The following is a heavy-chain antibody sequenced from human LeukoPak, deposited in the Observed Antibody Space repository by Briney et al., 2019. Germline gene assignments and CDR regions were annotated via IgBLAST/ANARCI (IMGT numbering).Heavy chain of an antibody. Sequence: SETLSLTCTVSGGSISSYYWSWIRQPPGKGLEWIGYIYYSGSTYYNPSLKSRVTISVDTSKNQFSLELSSVTAADTAVYYCARLPGTNWMGEYYFDYWGQGTLVTVSS. CDR1: GGSISSYY. CDR2: IYYSGST. J-gene: IGHJ4*02. V-gene: IGHV4-59*08. D-gene: IGHD3-16*01. CDR3: ARLPGTNWMGEYYFDY.